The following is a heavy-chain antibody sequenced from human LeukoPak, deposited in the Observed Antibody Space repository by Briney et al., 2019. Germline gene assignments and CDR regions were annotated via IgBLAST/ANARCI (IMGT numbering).Heavy chain of an antibody. V-gene: IGHV1-46*01. Sequence: ASQTVSPTASGYTFIIYYIHWVRQAPGQGREWMGMIDPSGGATSNAQKVQGRVTMTRDTSTSTIYMELSSLRFEDTAVHYCASALYCGGDCYSGRYFFDYWGQGTLVTVSS. CDR3: ASALYCGGDCYSGRYFFDY. J-gene: IGHJ4*02. CDR2: IDPSGGAT. CDR1: GYTFIIYY. D-gene: IGHD2-21*02.